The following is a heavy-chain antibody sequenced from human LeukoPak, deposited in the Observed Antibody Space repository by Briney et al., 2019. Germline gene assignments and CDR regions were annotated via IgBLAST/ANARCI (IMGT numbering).Heavy chain of an antibody. V-gene: IGHV4-34*01. CDR2: INHSGST. CDR1: GGSFSGYY. J-gene: IGHJ4*02. Sequence: SETLSLTCAVYGGSFSGYYWSWIRQPPGKGLEWIGEINHSGSTNYNPSLKSRVTISVDTSKNQFSLKLSSVTAADTAVYYCASDGGQLWLHYWGQGTLVTVSS. CDR3: ASDGGQLWLHY. D-gene: IGHD5-18*01.